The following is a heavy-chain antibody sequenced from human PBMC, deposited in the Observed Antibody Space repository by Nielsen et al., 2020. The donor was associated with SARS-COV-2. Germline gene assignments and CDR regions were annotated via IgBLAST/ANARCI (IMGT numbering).Heavy chain of an antibody. V-gene: IGHV4-59*08. CDR2: IYYSGST. Sequence: SATLSLTCTVSGASMSTSYWSWIRQPPGKGLEWIGYIYYSGSTNYNPSLKSRLTISVYTSRNQFSLNLRSVTAADTAVYYCARSAAYYDFWSGYSLDSWGQGTLVTVSS. CDR3: ARSAAYYDFWSGYSLDS. D-gene: IGHD3-3*01. CDR1: GASMSTSY. J-gene: IGHJ4*02.